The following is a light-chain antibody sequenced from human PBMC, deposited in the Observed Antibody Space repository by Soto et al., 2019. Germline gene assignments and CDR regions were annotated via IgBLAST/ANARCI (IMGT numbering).Light chain of an antibody. Sequence: ALTQPASVSGSPGQSITISCTGTSSDVGGYNYVSWYQQHPGKAPKLMIYDVSNRPSGVSNRFSGSKSGNTASLTISGLQAEDEADYYCSSYTSSSTLGVFGTGTQLTVL. CDR2: DVS. CDR3: SSYTSSSTLGV. J-gene: IGLJ1*01. CDR1: SSDVGGYNY. V-gene: IGLV2-14*01.